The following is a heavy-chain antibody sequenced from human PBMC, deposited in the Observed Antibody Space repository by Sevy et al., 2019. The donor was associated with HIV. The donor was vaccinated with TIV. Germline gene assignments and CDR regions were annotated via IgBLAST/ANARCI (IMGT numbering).Heavy chain of an antibody. CDR1: GFTFSSHW. D-gene: IGHD1-26*01. J-gene: IGHJ5*02. V-gene: IGHV3-74*01. Sequence: GGSLRLSCAASGFTFSSHWMHWVRQAPGKGLVWVSRLNGDGSSASYADFVKGRFTISRDNGKNTVYLQISSLTADDTAVHYCTRGRSGTYCWFDPWGQGTLVTVSS. CDR2: LNGDGSSA. CDR3: TRGRSGTYCWFDP.